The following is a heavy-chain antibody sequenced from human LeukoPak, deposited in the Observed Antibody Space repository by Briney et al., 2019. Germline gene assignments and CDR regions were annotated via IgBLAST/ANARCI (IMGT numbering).Heavy chain of an antibody. CDR3: ARVGIYYYYMDV. CDR1: GGTFSSYA. V-gene: IGHV1-69*06. J-gene: IGHJ6*03. Sequence: SVKVSCKASGGTFSSYAISWVRQAPGQGLEWMGGIIPIFGTASYAQKFQGRVTITADKSTSTAYMELSSLRSEDTAVYYCARVGIYYYYMDVWGKGTTVTVSS. CDR2: IIPIFGTA.